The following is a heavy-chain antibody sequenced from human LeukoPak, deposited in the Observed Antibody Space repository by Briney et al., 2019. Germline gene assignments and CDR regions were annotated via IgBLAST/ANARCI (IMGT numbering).Heavy chain of an antibody. V-gene: IGHV3-33*01. Sequence: GRSLRLSCAASGFTFSSYGMHWVRQAPGKGLEWVAVIWYDGSNKYYADSVKGRFTISRDNSKNTLYLQMNSLRAEDTAVYYCARERDSAGEDYYYGMDVWGQGTTVTVSS. J-gene: IGHJ6*02. CDR3: ARERDSAGEDYYYGMDV. CDR1: GFTFSSYG. D-gene: IGHD7-27*01. CDR2: IWYDGSNK.